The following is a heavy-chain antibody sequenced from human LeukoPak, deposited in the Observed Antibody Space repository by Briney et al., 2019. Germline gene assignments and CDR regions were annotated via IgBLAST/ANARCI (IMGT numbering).Heavy chain of an antibody. CDR3: AREWTIFGVVTVFDY. D-gene: IGHD3-3*01. V-gene: IGHV1-18*01. CDR1: GYTFTSYG. CDR2: ISAYNGNT. Sequence: ASVKVSCKASGYTFTSYGISWVRQAPGQGLEWMGWISAYNGNTNYAQKLQGTVTMTTDTSTSTAYMELRSLRSDDTAVYYCAREWTIFGVVTVFDYWGQGTLVTVSS. J-gene: IGHJ4*02.